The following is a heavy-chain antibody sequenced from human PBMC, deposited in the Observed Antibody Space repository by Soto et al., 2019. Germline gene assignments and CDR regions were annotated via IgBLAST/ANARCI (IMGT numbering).Heavy chain of an antibody. CDR1: GFTFSSYW. CDR3: ARKPEGGLKVYYFDY. CDR2: INSDGSST. V-gene: IGHV3-74*01. D-gene: IGHD3-16*01. Sequence: GGSLRLSCAASGFTFSSYWMHWVRQAPGKGLVWVSRINSDGSSTSYADSVKGRFTISRDNAKNTLYLQMNSLRAEDTAVYYCARKPEGGLKVYYFDYWGQGTLVTVSS. J-gene: IGHJ4*02.